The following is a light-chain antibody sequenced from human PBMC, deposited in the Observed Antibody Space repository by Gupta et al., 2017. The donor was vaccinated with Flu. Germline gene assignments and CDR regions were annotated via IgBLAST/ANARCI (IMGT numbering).Light chain of an antibody. CDR1: QDISNR. V-gene: IGKV1-27*01. CDR3: KSYEGAPFA. CDR2: AAS. J-gene: IGKJ3*01. Sequence: ITCRASQDISNRLSWYQHIPGKVPKRLIYAASTWQSGVPYRFSGSGSGTQFTLTISSLQPEDVATYYCKSYEGAPFAFGPGTQLDLK.